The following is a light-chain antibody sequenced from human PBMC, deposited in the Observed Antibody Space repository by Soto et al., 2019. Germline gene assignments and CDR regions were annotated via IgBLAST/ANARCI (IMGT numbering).Light chain of an antibody. V-gene: IGKV4-1*01. CDR3: QRSYNMSPLT. J-gene: IGKJ2*01. CDR1: QSVFFSSNNKKY. CDR2: WAS. Sequence: VMTQSPDSLAESLGERATINCKSSQSVFFSSNNKKYLAWYQQKPGQPPKLLIYWASTRASGVPDRFGGSGSGTDFSLTISSLQAEDVAVYYCQRSYNMSPLTFGQGTKLEIK.